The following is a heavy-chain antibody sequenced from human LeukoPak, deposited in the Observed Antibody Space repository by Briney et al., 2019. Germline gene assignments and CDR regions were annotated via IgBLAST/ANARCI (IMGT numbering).Heavy chain of an antibody. Sequence: PGGSLRLSCAASGLTVSSNYMSWVRQAPGKGLEWVSVIYSGGSTYYADSVKGRFTISRDNSKNTLYLQMSSLRAEDTAVYYCARATRGYSYPYYFDYWGQGTLVTVSS. D-gene: IGHD5-18*01. CDR3: ARATRGYSYPYYFDY. V-gene: IGHV3-53*01. J-gene: IGHJ4*02. CDR2: IYSGGST. CDR1: GLTVSSNY.